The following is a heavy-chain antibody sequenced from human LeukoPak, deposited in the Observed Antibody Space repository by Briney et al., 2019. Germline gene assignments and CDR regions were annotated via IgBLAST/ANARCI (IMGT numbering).Heavy chain of an antibody. CDR1: GGSISSFY. D-gene: IGHD2-2*01. CDR3: ASSKPDLDT. CDR2: IYNSENT. Sequence: PPETLSLTCTVSGGSISSFYWSWIRQPPGKGLEWIGYIYNSENTNYNPSLKSRVTISVDTSKNQFSLKVNSVTASDTAVYYCASSKPDLDTWGQGTLVTVSS. V-gene: IGHV4-59*08. J-gene: IGHJ4*02.